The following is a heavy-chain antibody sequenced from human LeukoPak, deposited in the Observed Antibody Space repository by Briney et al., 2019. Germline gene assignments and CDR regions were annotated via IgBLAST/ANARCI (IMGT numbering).Heavy chain of an antibody. D-gene: IGHD2-21*01. J-gene: IGHJ4*02. CDR2: ISYDGSNK. Sequence: PGRSLRLSCAASGFTFSSYAMHWVRQAPGKGLEWVAVISYDGSNKYYADSVKGRFTISRDNSKNTLYLQMNSLRAEDTAVYYCATGLEVVVIARYYWGQGTLVTVSS. V-gene: IGHV3-30-3*01. CDR3: ATGLEVVVIARYY. CDR1: GFTFSSYA.